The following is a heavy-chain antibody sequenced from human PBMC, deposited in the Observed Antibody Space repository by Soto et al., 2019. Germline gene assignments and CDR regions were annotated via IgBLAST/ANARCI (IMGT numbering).Heavy chain of an antibody. J-gene: IGHJ4*02. CDR3: ARGYHFMSGYYTGQFEY. D-gene: IGHD3-3*01. Sequence: QVQLQESGPGLVKPSETLSLTCTISGGSVSTGGSYWSWIRQPPGKGLEWIGYIHYSGKTNYSPSRDSRVPISVHTSKIQSPATMRSVPAADPAIYFCARGYHFMSGYYTGQFEYWGQGTLVTVSS. CDR1: GGSVSTGGSY. V-gene: IGHV4-61*08. CDR2: IHYSGKT.